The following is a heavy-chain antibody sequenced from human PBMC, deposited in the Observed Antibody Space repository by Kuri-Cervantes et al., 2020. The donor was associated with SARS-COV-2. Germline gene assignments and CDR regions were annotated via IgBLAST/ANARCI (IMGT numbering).Heavy chain of an antibody. CDR1: GFTFSSYG. CDR2: ISYDGSNK. Sequence: GGSLRLSCAASGFTFSSYGLHWVLQAPGKGREWVAVISYDGSNKYYADSVKGRFTISRDNSKNTLYLQMTSLRAEYTAVYYCAKDLGGYVGYWGQGTLVTVSS. D-gene: IGHD3-22*01. CDR3: AKDLGGYVGY. J-gene: IGHJ4*02. V-gene: IGHV3-30*18.